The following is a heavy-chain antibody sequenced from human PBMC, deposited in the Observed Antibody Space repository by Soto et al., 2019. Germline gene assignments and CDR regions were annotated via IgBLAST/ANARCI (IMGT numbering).Heavy chain of an antibody. J-gene: IGHJ3*02. D-gene: IGHD3-22*01. CDR3: AKGGYYSYDAFDM. CDR2: INRDGSST. V-gene: IGHV3-74*03. Sequence: GGSLRLSCAASGFTFINYWTHWVRQAPGKGLVWVSRINRDGSSTTYADSVKGRFTISRDNAKNTLDLQMNSLRAEDTAVYYCAKGGYYSYDAFDMWGQGTMVTVS. CDR1: GFTFINYW.